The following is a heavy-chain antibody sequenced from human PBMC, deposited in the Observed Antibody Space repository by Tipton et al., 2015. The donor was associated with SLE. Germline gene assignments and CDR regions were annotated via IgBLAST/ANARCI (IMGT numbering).Heavy chain of an antibody. CDR2: INHSGST. Sequence: TLSLTCAVYGGSFSGYYWSWIRQPPGKGLEWIGEINHSGSTNYNPSLKSRVTISVDTSKNQFSLKVTSVTAADTAVYYCAQDDCSGGSCYAFDIWGQGTMVTVSS. CDR3: AQDDCSGGSCYAFDI. D-gene: IGHD2-15*01. V-gene: IGHV4-34*01. CDR1: GGSFSGYY. J-gene: IGHJ3*02.